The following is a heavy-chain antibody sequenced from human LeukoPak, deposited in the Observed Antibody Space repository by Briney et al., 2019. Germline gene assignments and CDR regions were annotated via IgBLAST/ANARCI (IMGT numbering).Heavy chain of an antibody. Sequence: ASVKVSCKASGYTFTSYGISWVRQAPGQGLEWMGWISAYNGNTNYAQKLQGRVTMTRDTSTSTAYMELKSLTSDDTAVYCCARQGVVGSGYYRDFDYWGQGTLVTVSS. CDR3: ARQGVVGSGYYRDFDY. J-gene: IGHJ4*02. CDR1: GYTFTSYG. CDR2: ISAYNGNT. V-gene: IGHV1-18*01. D-gene: IGHD3-22*01.